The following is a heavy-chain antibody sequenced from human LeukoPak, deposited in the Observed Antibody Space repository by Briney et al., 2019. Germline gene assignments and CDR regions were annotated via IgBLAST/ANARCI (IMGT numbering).Heavy chain of an antibody. CDR2: IYHSGST. J-gene: IGHJ6*03. CDR3: ARVPTDYYMDV. CDR1: GYSISSAHY. D-gene: IGHD1-26*01. V-gene: IGHV4-38-2*01. Sequence: SQTVSLTCVVSGYSISSAHYWGWIRQPPGKGLEWIGSIYHSGSTYYNPSLKSRVTISLDTSKNQFSLKLSSVTAADTAVYYCARVPTDYYMDVWGKGTTVTVSS.